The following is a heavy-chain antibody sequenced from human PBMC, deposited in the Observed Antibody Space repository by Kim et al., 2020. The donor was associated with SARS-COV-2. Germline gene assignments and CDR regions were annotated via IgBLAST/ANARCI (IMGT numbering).Heavy chain of an antibody. Sequence: NPSLKGRVTISIDTSKNQFSLNLRSVSTADTAVYYCARDAAGMVGPHGVDVWGQGTTVTVSS. V-gene: IGHV4-59*01. D-gene: IGHD2-15*01. CDR3: ARDAAGMVGPHGVDV. J-gene: IGHJ6*02.